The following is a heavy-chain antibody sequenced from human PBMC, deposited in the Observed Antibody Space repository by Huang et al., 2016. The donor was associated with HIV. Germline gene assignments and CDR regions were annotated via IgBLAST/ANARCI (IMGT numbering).Heavy chain of an antibody. D-gene: IGHD6-19*01. CDR1: GGSFSGYY. Sequence: QVQLRQWGAGLVKPSETLSLTCAVYGGSFSGYYWTGIRQSPGKGLEWIGEINQIGKTNYKPSLKSRVTISKDTAKNQFSLQLTSVSAADTGVYFCAREKAADSAWYGVYYFDYWGEGALVTVTS. V-gene: IGHV4-34*01. J-gene: IGHJ4*02. CDR2: INQIGKT. CDR3: AREKAADSAWYGVYYFDY.